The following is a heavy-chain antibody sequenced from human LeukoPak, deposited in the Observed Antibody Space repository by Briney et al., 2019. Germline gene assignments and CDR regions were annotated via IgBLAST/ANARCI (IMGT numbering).Heavy chain of an antibody. CDR1: GFTFSNAW. D-gene: IGHD6-6*01. V-gene: IGHV3-15*01. CDR2: IKSKTDGGTT. J-gene: IGHJ6*03. CDR3: TTVSIAARPGYYYYYMDV. Sequence: GGSLRLSCAASGFTFSNAWMSWVRQAPGKGLEWVGRIKSKTDGGTTDYAAPVKGRFTISRDDSKNTLYLQMNSLKTEDTAVYYCTTVSIAARPGYYYYYMDVWGKGTTVTVSS.